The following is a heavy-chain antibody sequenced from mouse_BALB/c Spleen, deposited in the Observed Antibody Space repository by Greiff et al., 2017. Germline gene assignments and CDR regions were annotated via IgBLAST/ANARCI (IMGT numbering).Heavy chain of an antibody. J-gene: IGHJ4*01. V-gene: IGHV5-4*02. Sequence: EVQLQESGGGLVKPGGSLKLSCAASGFTFSDYYMYWVRQTPEKRLEWVATISDGGSYTYYPDSVKGRFTISRDNAKNNLYLQMSSLKSEDTAMYYCARGGYYGTPYAMDYWGQGTSVTVSS. CDR2: ISDGGSYT. D-gene: IGHD1-1*01. CDR3: ARGGYYGTPYAMDY. CDR1: GFTFSDYY.